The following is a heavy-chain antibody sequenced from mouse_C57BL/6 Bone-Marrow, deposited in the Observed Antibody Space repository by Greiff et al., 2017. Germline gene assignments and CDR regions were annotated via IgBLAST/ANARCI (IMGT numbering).Heavy chain of an antibody. CDR1: GYTFTSYD. Sequence: QVQLQQSGPELVKPGASVKLSCKASGYTFTSYDINWVKQRPGQGLEWIGWIYPRDGSTTYNEKFKGKATLTVDTSSSTAYMELHSLTSEDSAVYFCARTGYGSTYYFDYWGQGTTLTVSS. D-gene: IGHD1-1*01. CDR2: IYPRDGST. V-gene: IGHV1-85*01. J-gene: IGHJ2*01. CDR3: ARTGYGSTYYFDY.